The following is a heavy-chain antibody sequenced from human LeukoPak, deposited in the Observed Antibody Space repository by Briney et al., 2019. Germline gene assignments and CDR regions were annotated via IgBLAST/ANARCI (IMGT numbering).Heavy chain of an antibody. V-gene: IGHV4-34*01. CDR2: INHSGST. CDR3: ASLRVPGDFDY. J-gene: IGHJ4*02. Sequence: SETLSLTCAVSGGSLSGYYWTWIRQPPGKGLEWIGEINHSGSTNYNPSLKSRVTISVDTSRKQFFLRLSSVTAADTAVYYCASLRVPGDFDYWGQGTLVTVSS. CDR1: GGSLSGYY.